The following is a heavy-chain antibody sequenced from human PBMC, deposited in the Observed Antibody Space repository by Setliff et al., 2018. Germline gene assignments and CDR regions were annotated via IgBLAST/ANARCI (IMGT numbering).Heavy chain of an antibody. V-gene: IGHV4-59*11. CDR1: GASINSHY. CDR3: ARDRTYYGSGTYTRYFDY. D-gene: IGHD3-10*01. J-gene: IGHJ4*02. Sequence: SETLSLTCTVSGASINSHYWSWIRQPPGKGLEWIGLFFYSGDTKSNPSLKSRVTMSVDTSKNQFSLKLNSVTAADTAVYYCARDRTYYGSGTYTRYFDYWGQGTLVTVSS. CDR2: FFYSGDT.